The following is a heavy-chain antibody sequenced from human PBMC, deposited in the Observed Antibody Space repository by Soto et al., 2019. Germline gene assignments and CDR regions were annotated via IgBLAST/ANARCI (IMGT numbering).Heavy chain of an antibody. CDR1: GGTFSNYV. D-gene: IGHD5-12*01. J-gene: IGHJ4*02. CDR2: IIPISDTP. CDR3: AKDVRWLQSKAFDY. Sequence: SVKVSCKASGGTFSNYVISWVRQAPGQGLEWMGGIIPISDTPNYTQRFQGRVTITADESTSTTYMDLSSLRSEDTAVYYCAKDVRWLQSKAFDYWGQGTLVTVSS. V-gene: IGHV1-69*13.